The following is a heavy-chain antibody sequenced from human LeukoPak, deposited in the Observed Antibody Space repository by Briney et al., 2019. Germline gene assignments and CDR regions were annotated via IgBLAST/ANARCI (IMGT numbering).Heavy chain of an antibody. D-gene: IGHD3-22*01. J-gene: IGHJ6*03. CDR3: ARGLIGPRGSGYSPNHSYYMDV. CDR1: GGSFNAYY. V-gene: IGHV4-34*01. CDR2: INHSGST. Sequence: PSETLSLTCAVYGGSFNAYYWSWIRQPPGKGLEWIGEINHSGSTNYNPSLKSRVTISVDTSKNQFSLKVTSVTAADTAVYWCARGLIGPRGSGYSPNHSYYMDVWGKGTTVIVSS.